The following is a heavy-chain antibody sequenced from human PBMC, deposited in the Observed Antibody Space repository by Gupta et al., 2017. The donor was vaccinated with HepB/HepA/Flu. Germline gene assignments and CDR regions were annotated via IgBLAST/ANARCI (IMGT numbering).Heavy chain of an antibody. V-gene: IGHV5-51*01. Sequence: EPMGIIYPGDSDTRYSPSFQGQVTISADKSISTAYLQWSSLKASDTAMYYCASTITMIVEVIPTIWGQGTMVTVSS. CDR2: IYPGDSDT. D-gene: IGHD3-22*01. CDR3: ASTITMIVEVIPTI. J-gene: IGHJ3*02.